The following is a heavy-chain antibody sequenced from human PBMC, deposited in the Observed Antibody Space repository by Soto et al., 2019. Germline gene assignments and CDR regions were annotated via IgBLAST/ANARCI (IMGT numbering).Heavy chain of an antibody. J-gene: IGHJ6*02. CDR2: IKTAGGDT. D-gene: IGHD1-26*01. V-gene: IGHV1-46*01. CDR3: ARVGGTAGIYYGMDV. Sequence: ASVKVSCKASGYVFTNYYIHWVRQAPGQGLEWMGIIKTAGGDTNYAQKFRGRVTMTRDTSTSTVYMELSSLTSEDTGVYYCARVGGTAGIYYGMDVWGQGTTVTVSS. CDR1: GYVFTNYY.